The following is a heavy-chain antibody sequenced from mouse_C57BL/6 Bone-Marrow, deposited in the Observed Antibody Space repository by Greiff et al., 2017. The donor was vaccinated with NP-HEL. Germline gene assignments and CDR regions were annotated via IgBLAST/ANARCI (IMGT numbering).Heavy chain of an antibody. CDR2: IDPANGDT. J-gene: IGHJ4*01. D-gene: IGHD2-3*01. Sequence: EVQLQHSGAELVRPGASVKLSCTASGFNIKDDYMHWVKQRPEQGLEWIGWIDPANGDTEYASKFKGKATITAATSSNTAYLQLSSLTSEDTAVYYCTTCDGYYYAMDYWGQGTSVTVSS. CDR1: GFNIKDDY. V-gene: IGHV14-4*01. CDR3: TTCDGYYYAMDY.